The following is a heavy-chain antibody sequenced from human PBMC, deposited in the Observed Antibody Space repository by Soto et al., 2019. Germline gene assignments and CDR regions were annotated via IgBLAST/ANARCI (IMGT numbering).Heavy chain of an antibody. J-gene: IGHJ3*02. D-gene: IGHD3-3*01. CDR1: GFTVSSNY. V-gene: IGHV3-53*02. CDR2: IYSGGST. Sequence: EVQLVETGGGLIQPGGYLRLSCAASGFTVSSNYMSWVRQAPGKGLEWVSVIYSGGSTYYADSVKGRFTISRDNSKNTLYLQMNSLRAEDTAVYYGVGLLEDCGVVWGAFDIWGQGTMVTVSS. CDR3: VGLLEDCGVVWGAFDI.